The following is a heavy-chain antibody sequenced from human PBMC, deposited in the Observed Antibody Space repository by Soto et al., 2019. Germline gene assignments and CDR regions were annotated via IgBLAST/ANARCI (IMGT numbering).Heavy chain of an antibody. CDR3: AKGKEWELPLSYLLDV. D-gene: IGHD1-26*01. CDR1: EFTFRSHG. Sequence: QVQLVESGGGVVLPGRSLRLSCEVSEFTFRSHGMHWVRQAPGKGLEWLAVISYDGTNTYYADSVEGRFTISRDNSKNAVYLQMNSLRVEDTAVYYCAKGKEWELPLSYLLDVWGQWTTVTVS. J-gene: IGHJ6*02. CDR2: ISYDGTNT. V-gene: IGHV3-30*18.